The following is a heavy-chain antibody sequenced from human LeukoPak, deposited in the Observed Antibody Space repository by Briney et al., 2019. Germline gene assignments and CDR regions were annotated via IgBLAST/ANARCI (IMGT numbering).Heavy chain of an antibody. CDR1: GFTFSDYY. J-gene: IGHJ5*02. V-gene: IGHV3-11*06. CDR2: ISSSSSYT. D-gene: IGHD2-15*01. Sequence: GGSLRLSCAASGFTFSDYYISWIRQAPGKGLEWVSYISSSSSYTNYADSVKGRFTISRDNAKNSLYLQMNSLRAEDTAVYYCARLTGIVVVVAATGWFDPWGQGTLVTVSS. CDR3: ARLTGIVVVVAATGWFDP.